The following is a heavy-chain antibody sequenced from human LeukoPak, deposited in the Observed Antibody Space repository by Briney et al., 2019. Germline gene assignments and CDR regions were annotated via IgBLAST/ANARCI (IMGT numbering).Heavy chain of an antibody. D-gene: IGHD5-18*01. CDR3: ARVDTAMVTLSSGFGWFDP. CDR2: TYYRSKWYN. Sequence: SQTLSLTCAISGDSVSSNSAAWNWIRQSPSRGLEWLGRTYYRSKWYNDYAVSVKSRITINPDTSKNQFSLQLNSVTPEDTAVYYCARVDTAMVTLSSGFGWFDPWGQGTLVTVSS. CDR1: GDSVSSNSAA. V-gene: IGHV6-1*01. J-gene: IGHJ5*02.